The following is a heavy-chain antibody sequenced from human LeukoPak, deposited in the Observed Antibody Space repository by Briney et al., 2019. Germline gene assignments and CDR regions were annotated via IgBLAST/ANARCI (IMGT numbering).Heavy chain of an antibody. CDR1: GFTFSSHA. CDR2: IKEDGTEK. J-gene: IGHJ4*02. Sequence: GGSLRLSCAASGFTFSSHAMSWVRQAPGKGLEWVANIKEDGTEKNLVDSVKGRFTISRDNTKNLLFLEMNNLRGDDTAIYYCVRESRPGGAMGLYHNLDYWGQGTLVAVSS. D-gene: IGHD1-1*01. V-gene: IGHV3-7*01. CDR3: VRESRPGGAMGLYHNLDY.